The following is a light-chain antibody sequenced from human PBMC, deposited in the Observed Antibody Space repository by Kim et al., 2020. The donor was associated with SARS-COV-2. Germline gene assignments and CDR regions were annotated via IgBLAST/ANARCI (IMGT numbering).Light chain of an antibody. CDR3: QQFNNHPLT. V-gene: IGKV1D-13*01. CDR1: QGISSG. J-gene: IGKJ4*01. Sequence: AIQLTQSPSSLSASVGDRVTITCRASQGISSGLAWYQQKPGKTPKLLIFDASSLESGVPSRFSGSGSGTDFTLTISSLQPEDSATYYCQQFNNHPLTFGGGTKVDIK. CDR2: DAS.